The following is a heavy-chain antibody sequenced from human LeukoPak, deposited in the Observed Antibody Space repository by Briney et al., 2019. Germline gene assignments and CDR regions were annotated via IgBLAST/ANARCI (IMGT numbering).Heavy chain of an antibody. CDR2: INPNSGDT. Sequence: AAVKLSCKASGYFLAGYYMHWVRQAPGQGLEWMGWINPNSGDTNFAQKFQGRVTMTRDTSINTAYMELTRLRSDDTAVYYCARDSGHYFNDDRSNNWGQGTLVTVCS. CDR3: ARDSGHYFNDDRSNN. V-gene: IGHV1-2*02. D-gene: IGHD3-22*01. CDR1: GYFLAGYY. J-gene: IGHJ4*02.